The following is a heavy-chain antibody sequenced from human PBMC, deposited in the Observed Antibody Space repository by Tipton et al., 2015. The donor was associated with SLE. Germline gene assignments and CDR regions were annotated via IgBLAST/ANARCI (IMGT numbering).Heavy chain of an antibody. J-gene: IGHJ3*02. CDR2: IYPGDSDT. V-gene: IGHV5-51*03. D-gene: IGHD2-15*01. CDR1: GYSFTSYW. Sequence: QLVQSGAEVKKPGESLKISCKGSGYSFTSYWIGWVRQMPRKGLEWMGIIYPGDSDTRYSPSFQGQVTISADKSISTAYLQWSSLKASDTAMYYCATRGYCSGGSCEGGYAFDIWGQGTMVTVSS. CDR3: ATRGYCSGGSCEGGYAFDI.